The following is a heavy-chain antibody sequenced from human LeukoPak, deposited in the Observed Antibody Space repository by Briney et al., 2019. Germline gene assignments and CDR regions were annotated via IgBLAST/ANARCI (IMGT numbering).Heavy chain of an antibody. Sequence: GGSLRLSCAASGFTFSSYWMHWVRQGPGKGLVWVSRINSDGSSTTYADSVKGRFTISRDNAKNTLYLQMNSLRAEDTAVYYCARVGQDYYYGMDVWGQGTTVTVSS. CDR3: ARVGQDYYYGMDV. V-gene: IGHV3-74*01. CDR1: GFTFSSYW. CDR2: INSDGSST. J-gene: IGHJ6*02.